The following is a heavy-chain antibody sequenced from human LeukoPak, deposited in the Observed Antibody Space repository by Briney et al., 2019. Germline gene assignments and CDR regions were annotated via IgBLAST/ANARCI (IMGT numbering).Heavy chain of an antibody. V-gene: IGHV3-7*01. CDR2: IKQDGSEK. Sequence: GGSLRLSCATFGFTFSSHSMSWVRQAPGKGLEWVANIKQDGSEKHYVDSVKGRFSISRDNTKNSLYLQMSSLRAEDTAVYYCARAMGTSYGFWSGSYTVSYYYYTDVWGKGTTVAVS. CDR3: ARAMGTSYGFWSGSYTVSYYYYTDV. D-gene: IGHD3-3*01. CDR1: GFTFSSHS. J-gene: IGHJ6*03.